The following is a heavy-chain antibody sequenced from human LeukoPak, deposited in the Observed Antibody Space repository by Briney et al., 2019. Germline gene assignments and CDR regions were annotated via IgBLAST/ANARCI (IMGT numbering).Heavy chain of an antibody. CDR2: ISGSGSAI. D-gene: IGHD1-1*01. V-gene: IGHV3-11*04. J-gene: IGHJ4*02. CDR3: ARDFSNGGCDY. CDR1: RFTFSGYY. Sequence: GGSLRLSCAASRFTFSGYYMNWIRQAPGKGLEWVSYISGSGSAIYYADSVKGRFTISRDNAKNSLYLQMDSLRAEDTAIYYWARDFSNGGCDYWGQGTLVTVSS.